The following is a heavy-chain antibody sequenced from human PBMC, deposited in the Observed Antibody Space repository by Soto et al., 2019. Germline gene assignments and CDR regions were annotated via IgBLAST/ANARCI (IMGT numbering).Heavy chain of an antibody. J-gene: IGHJ4*02. CDR3: ASDLYARYNWNDFSFDY. Sequence: QVQLVESGGGVVQPGRSLRLSCAASGFTFSSYAMHWVRQAPGKGLEWVAVISYDGSNKYYADSVKGRFTISRDNSKNTLYMQMNSLRAEDTAVYDCASDLYARYNWNDFSFDYWGQGTLVTVSS. CDR2: ISYDGSNK. CDR1: GFTFSSYA. V-gene: IGHV3-30-3*01. D-gene: IGHD1-20*01.